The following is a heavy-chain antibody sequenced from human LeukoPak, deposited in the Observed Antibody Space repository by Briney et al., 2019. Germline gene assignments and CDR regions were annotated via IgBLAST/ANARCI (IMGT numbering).Heavy chain of an antibody. CDR2: IYTSGST. CDR3: AREVTTVTTSPWFDP. Sequence: SETLSLTCTVSGGSISSKSYYWSWIRQPAGKGLDWIGRIYTSGSTDYNPSLKSRVTISRDTSKNEFSLILSSLTAADTAVYYCAREVTTVTTSPWFDPWGPGTLVTVSS. D-gene: IGHD4-17*01. V-gene: IGHV4-61*02. CDR1: GGSISSKSYY. J-gene: IGHJ5*02.